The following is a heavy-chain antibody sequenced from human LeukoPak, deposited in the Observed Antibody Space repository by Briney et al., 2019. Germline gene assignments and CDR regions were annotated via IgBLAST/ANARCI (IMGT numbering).Heavy chain of an antibody. J-gene: IGHJ4*02. D-gene: IGHD3-22*01. CDR1: GFTFCDYA. CDR2: IRSKTYGGTT. CDR3: IRGLSMIVVSFFDY. V-gene: IGHV3-49*04. Sequence: GGSLRLSCTASGFTFCDYAMSWVRQAPGKGLEWVGFIRSKTYGGTTEYAASVKGRFTISRDDSKSIAYLQMNSLKTEDTAVYYCIRGLSMIVVSFFDYWGQGTLVTVSS.